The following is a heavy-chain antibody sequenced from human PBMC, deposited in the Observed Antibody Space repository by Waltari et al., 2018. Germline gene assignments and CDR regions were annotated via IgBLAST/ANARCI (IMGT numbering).Heavy chain of an antibody. CDR2: INHSGST. J-gene: IGHJ5*02. CDR3: ARVSPGWSSGWYPTGNWFDP. D-gene: IGHD6-19*01. CDR1: GGSFSGYY. Sequence: QVQLQQWGAGLLKPSETLSLTCAVYGGSFSGYYWSWIRQPPGKGLEWIGEINHSGSTNYNPSLKSRVTISVDTSKNQFSLKLSSVTAADTAVYYCARVSPGWSSGWYPTGNWFDPWGQGTLVTVSS. V-gene: IGHV4-34*01.